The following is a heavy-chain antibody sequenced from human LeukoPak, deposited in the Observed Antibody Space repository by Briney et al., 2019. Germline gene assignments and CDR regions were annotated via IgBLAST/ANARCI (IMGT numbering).Heavy chain of an antibody. D-gene: IGHD3-16*01. CDR1: GFTFRSYA. CDR3: ARVDYVYYYYGMDV. Sequence: GGSLRLSCASSGFTFRSYAMSWVRQAPGKGLEWVSGIYGSGSSTYYADSVKGRFTISRDNSKNTLYLQMNGLRADDTAIYYCARVDYVYYYYGMDVWGQGTTVTVSS. CDR2: IYGSGSST. V-gene: IGHV3-23*01. J-gene: IGHJ6*02.